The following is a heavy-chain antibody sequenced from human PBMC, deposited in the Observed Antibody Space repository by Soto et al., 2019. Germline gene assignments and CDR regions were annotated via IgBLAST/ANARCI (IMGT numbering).Heavy chain of an antibody. CDR3: ATYVDTAIVGTSAWFDH. D-gene: IGHD5-18*01. V-gene: IGHV4-31*03. CDR1: GGSISSGGYY. Sequence: QVQLQESGPGLVKPSQTLSLTCTVSGGSISSGGYYWSWIRQHPGKSLEWMGYIYYSGSTYYNPSLKSRDTISVDSSKNQFSLKLSSVTAADTAVYDCATYVDTAIVGTSAWFDHWGQGTLVTVSS. CDR2: IYYSGST. J-gene: IGHJ5*02.